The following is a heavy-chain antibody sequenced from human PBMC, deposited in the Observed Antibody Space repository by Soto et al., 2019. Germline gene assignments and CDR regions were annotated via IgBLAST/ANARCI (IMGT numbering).Heavy chain of an antibody. V-gene: IGHV4-59*01. J-gene: IGHJ4*02. CDR3: ARALSYHDVLTGRGWVFYFDY. CDR1: GGSISSYY. CDR2: IYYSGNT. D-gene: IGHD3-9*01. Sequence: QVRLQESGPGLVKPSETLSLTCTVSGGSISSYYWRWIRQPPGRGLEWIGDIYYSGNTNYNPSFKSRVIILGGTSRSQLSLELKSVTAADTAVYYCARALSYHDVLTGRGWVFYFDYWWQGALVIVSS.